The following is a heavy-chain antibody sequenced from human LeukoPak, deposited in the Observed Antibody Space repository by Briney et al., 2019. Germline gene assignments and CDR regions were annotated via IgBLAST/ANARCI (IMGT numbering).Heavy chain of an antibody. Sequence: PSETLSLTCTVSGVSISSRTYYWSWIRQPAGRGLEWLGRVYYNGKTNYSPSLKSRVTMSVDTSKNQFSLNLNSVTAADTALYYCARESGIVPAAGSRHFDPWGQGTLVTVSS. CDR3: ARESGIVPAAGSRHFDP. CDR2: VYYNGKT. V-gene: IGHV4-61*02. D-gene: IGHD2-2*01. J-gene: IGHJ5*02. CDR1: GVSISSRTYY.